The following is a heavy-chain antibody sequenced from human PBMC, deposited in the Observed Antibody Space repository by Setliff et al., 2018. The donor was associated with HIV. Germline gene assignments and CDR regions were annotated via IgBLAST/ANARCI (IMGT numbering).Heavy chain of an antibody. Sequence: SETLSLTCTVSGGSISSYYWSWIRQPAGKGLEWIGRIYTSGSTNYNPSLKSRVTMSVDTSKNQFSLKLSSVTAADTAVYYCARDGSGSSYYYYMDVWGKGTTVTVSS. CDR1: GGSISSYY. J-gene: IGHJ6*03. CDR3: ARDGSGSSYYYYMDV. CDR2: IYTSGST. V-gene: IGHV4-4*07. D-gene: IGHD3-10*01.